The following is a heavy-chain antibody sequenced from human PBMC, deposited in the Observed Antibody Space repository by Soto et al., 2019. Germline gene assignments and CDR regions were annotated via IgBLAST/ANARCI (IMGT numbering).Heavy chain of an antibody. CDR1: GGSFSGYY. D-gene: IGHD3-3*01. J-gene: IGHJ5*02. CDR2: INHSGST. V-gene: IGHV4-34*01. Sequence: QVQLQQWGAGLLKPSETLSLTCAVYGGSFSGYYWSWIRQPPGKGLEWIGEINHSGSTNYNPSLKSRVTISVDTSKNQFSLKLSSVTAADTAVYYCARGGRVLRFLEWQNFDPWGQGTLVTVSS. CDR3: ARGGRVLRFLEWQNFDP.